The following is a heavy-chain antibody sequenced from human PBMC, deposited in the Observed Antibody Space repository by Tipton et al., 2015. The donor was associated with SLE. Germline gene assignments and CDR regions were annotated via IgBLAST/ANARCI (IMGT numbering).Heavy chain of an antibody. Sequence: SLRHSCAASGFSFSSHWMKWVRQAPGKGLVWISRTNQDGAIRSYEDSVKGRFIISRDNSKSTLYLQMNNVRVEDTALYYCTRGIDPGSSRISDYWGQGTMVSVSS. J-gene: IGHJ4*02. CDR3: TRGIDPGSSRISDY. CDR2: TNQDGAIR. V-gene: IGHV3-74*01. D-gene: IGHD2-15*01. CDR1: GFSFSSHW.